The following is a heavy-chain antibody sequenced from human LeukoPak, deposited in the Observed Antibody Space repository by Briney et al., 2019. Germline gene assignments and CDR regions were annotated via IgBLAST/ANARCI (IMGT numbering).Heavy chain of an antibody. CDR1: GFVFSNFV. CDR2: IPTDDNPT. CDR3: ARDHYFKIDY. J-gene: IGHJ4*02. V-gene: IGHV3-74*01. D-gene: IGHD2/OR15-2a*01. Sequence: AGGSLRLSCAASGFVFSNFVMHWVRQAPGKGLAWVSRIPTDDNPTNYADFVQGRFTISRDNAKNTVYLQMNNLRAEDTAVYYCARDHYFKIDYWGQGTLVTVSS.